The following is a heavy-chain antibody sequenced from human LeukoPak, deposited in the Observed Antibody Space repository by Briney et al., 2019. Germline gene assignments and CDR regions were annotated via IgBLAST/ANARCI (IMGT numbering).Heavy chain of an antibody. J-gene: IGHJ4*02. D-gene: IGHD3-16*02. CDR3: EKGSRLREGGSYRF. CDR1: GGIFSIYA. Sequence: PKASVNVSCKASGGIFSIYAINCVRQAPGQGREWMGRIIPIFGSANYAQKFQGRVTITADKSTRTAYMELSSLRYEDTALYYCEKGSRLREGGSYRFWGQGPLVTVSS. CDR2: IIPIFGSA. V-gene: IGHV1-69*06.